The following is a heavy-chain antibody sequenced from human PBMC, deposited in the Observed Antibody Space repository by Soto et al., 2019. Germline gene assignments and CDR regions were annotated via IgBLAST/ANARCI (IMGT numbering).Heavy chain of an antibody. Sequence: GASVKVSCKASGFTFTSSAVQWVRQARGQRLEWIGWIVVGSGNTNYAQKFQERVTITRGMSTSTAYMELSSLRSEDTAVYYCAAGVLRYFDWLGGFDYSYYGMDVWGQGTTVTVSS. J-gene: IGHJ6*02. CDR3: AAGVLRYFDWLGGFDYSYYGMDV. CDR1: GFTFTSSA. D-gene: IGHD3-9*01. CDR2: IVVGSGNT. V-gene: IGHV1-58*01.